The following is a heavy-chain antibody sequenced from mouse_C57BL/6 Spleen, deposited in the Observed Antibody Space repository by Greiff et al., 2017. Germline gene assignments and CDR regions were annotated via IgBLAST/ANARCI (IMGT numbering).Heavy chain of an antibody. V-gene: IGHV1-85*01. Sequence: QVQLQQSGPELVKPGASVKLSCKASGYTFTSYDINWVKQRPGQGLEWIGWIYPRDGSTKYNEKFKGKATLTVDTSSSTAYMELHSLTSEDSAVYFCASGEDSLEYYFDYWGQGTTLTVSS. D-gene: IGHD6-2*01. CDR3: ASGEDSLEYYFDY. J-gene: IGHJ2*01. CDR1: GYTFTSYD. CDR2: IYPRDGST.